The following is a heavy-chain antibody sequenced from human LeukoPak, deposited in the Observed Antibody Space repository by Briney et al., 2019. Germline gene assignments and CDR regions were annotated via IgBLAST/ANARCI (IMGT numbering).Heavy chain of an antibody. CDR3: ARDRGFDRTPEHDY. CDR2: ISSGSTI. D-gene: IGHD3-10*01. CDR1: GFTFSDYY. J-gene: IGHJ4*02. Sequence: PGGSLRLSCAASGFTFSDYYMSWIRQAPGKGLEWVSYISSGSTIYYADSVKGRFTISRDNAKNSLYLQMNSLRAEDTAVYYCARDRGFDRTPEHDYWGQGTLVTVSS. V-gene: IGHV3-11*01.